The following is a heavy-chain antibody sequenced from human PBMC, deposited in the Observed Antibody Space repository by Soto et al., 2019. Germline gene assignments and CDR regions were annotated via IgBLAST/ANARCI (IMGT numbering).Heavy chain of an antibody. Sequence: EVQLVESGGGLVQPGGSLRLSCAASGFTFSSYWMHWVRQAPGKGLVLVSSISTDASSTSYADPVKGRFTISRDNAKNTLYRQMTSVRAEDTAVYYCARLPNKSPQNWGQGTLVIVSP. CDR2: ISTDASST. CDR3: ARLPNKSPQN. J-gene: IGHJ1*01. CDR1: GFTFSSYW. V-gene: IGHV3-74*01.